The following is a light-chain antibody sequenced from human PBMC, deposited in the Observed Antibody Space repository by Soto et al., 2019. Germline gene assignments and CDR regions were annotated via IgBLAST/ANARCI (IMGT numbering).Light chain of an antibody. CDR1: SSDVGGYNY. Sequence: QSALTQPRSVSGSPGQSVTISCTGTSSDVGGYNYVSWYQQHPGKAPNLMIYDVSKRPSGVPDRFSGSKSGNTASLTISGLQAEDEADYYCCSYAGSFNYVFGTGTKLTVL. V-gene: IGLV2-11*01. J-gene: IGLJ1*01. CDR3: CSYAGSFNYV. CDR2: DVS.